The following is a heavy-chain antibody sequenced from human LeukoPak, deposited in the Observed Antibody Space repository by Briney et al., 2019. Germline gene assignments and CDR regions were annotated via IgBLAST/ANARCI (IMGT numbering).Heavy chain of an antibody. V-gene: IGHV3-30*02. J-gene: IGHJ4*02. CDR1: GFTFTNSG. CDR3: AKDPYYHDTSNYPGIDY. Sequence: TGGSLRLSCAASGFTFTNSGMHWVRQAPGRGLEWVAFIQFHGSDIFYADSVEGRFTISRDNSKNTVYLQMNSLRPEDTALYYCAKDPYYHDTSNYPGIDYWGQGALVTVSS. CDR2: IQFHGSDI. D-gene: IGHD3-22*01.